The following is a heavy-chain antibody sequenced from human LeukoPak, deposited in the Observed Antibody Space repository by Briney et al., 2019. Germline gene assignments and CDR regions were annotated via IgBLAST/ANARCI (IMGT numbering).Heavy chain of an antibody. V-gene: IGHV4-59*01. J-gene: IGHJ2*01. CDR1: GGSISSYY. D-gene: IGHD4-17*01. CDR3: AREGCDYGASQLSSYWYFDL. Sequence: SETLSLTCTVSGGSISSYYWSWIRQPPGKGLEWIGYIYHSGSTDYNPSLRSRVTISLDMFKNQFSLKVTSVTAADTAVYYCAREGCDYGASQLSSYWYFDLWGRGTLVTVSS. CDR2: IYHSGST.